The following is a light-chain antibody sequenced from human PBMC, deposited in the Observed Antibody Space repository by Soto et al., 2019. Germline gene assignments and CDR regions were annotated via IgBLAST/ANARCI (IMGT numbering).Light chain of an antibody. CDR2: DAS. CDR1: QTISSW. V-gene: IGKV1-5*01. Sequence: DGERTQSPCAVSASVGDRVTSTCRASQTISSWLAWYQQKPGKAPKLLIYDASTLESGVPSRFSGTGSGKEFTFSITSLQPEDFGTYYCKQCYMGWTFGQGTKVDIK. J-gene: IGKJ1*01. CDR3: KQCYMGWT.